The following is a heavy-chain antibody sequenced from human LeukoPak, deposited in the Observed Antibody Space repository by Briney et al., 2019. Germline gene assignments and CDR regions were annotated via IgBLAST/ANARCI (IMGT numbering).Heavy chain of an antibody. CDR1: GGSISSSSSY. D-gene: IGHD3/OR15-3a*01. CDR2: IYYCGST. V-gene: IGHV4-39*01. J-gene: IGHJ4*02. Sequence: PSETLSLTSTVAGGSISSSSSYWGWIPQPRGKGLEWFGGIYYCGSTYYNPSIKSRVTISVDTSKNQFSLKLSSVTAADTAVYYCARHRFWDWLSPFYYWGQGTLVTVSS. CDR3: ARHRFWDWLSPFYY.